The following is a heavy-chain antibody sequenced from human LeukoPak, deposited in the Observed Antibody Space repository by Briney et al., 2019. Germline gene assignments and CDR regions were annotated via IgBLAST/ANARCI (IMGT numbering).Heavy chain of an antibody. CDR3: ARDETYYYDSSGYYPS. V-gene: IGHV1-69*05. CDR2: IIPIFGTA. J-gene: IGHJ4*02. D-gene: IGHD3-22*01. Sequence: EWMGGIIPIFGTANYAQKFQGRVTITTDESTSTAYMELSSLRSEDTAVYYCARDETYYYDSSGYYPSWGQGTLVTVSS.